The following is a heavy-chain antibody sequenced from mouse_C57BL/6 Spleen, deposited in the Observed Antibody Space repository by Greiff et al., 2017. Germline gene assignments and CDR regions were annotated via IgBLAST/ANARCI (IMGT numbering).Heavy chain of an antibody. J-gene: IGHJ3*01. D-gene: IGHD2-4*01. CDR3: ARDYEYDAWFAY. Sequence: QVQLQQSGPELVKPGASVKISCKASGYAFSSSWMNWVKQRPGKGLEWIGRIYPGDGDTNYNGKFKGKATLTADKSSSTAYMQLSSLTSEDSAVYFCARDYEYDAWFAYWGQGTLVTVSA. V-gene: IGHV1-82*01. CDR2: IYPGDGDT. CDR1: GYAFSSSW.